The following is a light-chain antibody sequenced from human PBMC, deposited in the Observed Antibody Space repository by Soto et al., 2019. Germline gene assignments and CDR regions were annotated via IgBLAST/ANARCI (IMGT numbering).Light chain of an antibody. CDR1: QNVNANL. Sequence: EIVLTQSPGVLSLSPGETATLSCRASQNVNANLLTWYQQRPGQAPRLLIYAVSTRAPGVPDRFSGSGSGTVSPLTISRLEPEDLGVYYCQRFSDTTNILGQGTKGEIK. J-gene: IGKJ2*01. CDR2: AVS. V-gene: IGKV3-20*01. CDR3: QRFSDTTNI.